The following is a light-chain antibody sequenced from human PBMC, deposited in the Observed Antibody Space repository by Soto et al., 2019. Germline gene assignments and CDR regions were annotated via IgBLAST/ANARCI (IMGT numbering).Light chain of an antibody. CDR3: LSHTTSRTYV. Sequence: QSVLTQPASVSGSPGQSITISCSGTSSDIGAYDYVSWYQQHPGKPPKLIIYNVSIRPSGVSYRFSGSKSDNTASLTISGLQTEDEADYYCLSHTTSRTYVFGPGTKVTVL. CDR2: NVS. J-gene: IGLJ1*01. V-gene: IGLV2-14*03. CDR1: SSDIGAYDY.